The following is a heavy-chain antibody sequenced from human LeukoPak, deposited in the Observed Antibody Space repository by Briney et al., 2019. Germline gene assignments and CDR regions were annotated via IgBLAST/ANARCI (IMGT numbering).Heavy chain of an antibody. V-gene: IGHV7-4-1*02. CDR2: INTNTGNP. Sequence: ASVKVSCKASGYSFTNYVVNWVRQAPGQGLEWMGWINTNTGNPTYAQGFTGRFVFSLDTSVSTAYLQISSLKAEDTAVYYCARVGDSSSWYGENWFDPWGQGTLVTVSS. J-gene: IGHJ5*02. D-gene: IGHD6-13*01. CDR1: GYSFTNYV. CDR3: ARVGDSSSWYGENWFDP.